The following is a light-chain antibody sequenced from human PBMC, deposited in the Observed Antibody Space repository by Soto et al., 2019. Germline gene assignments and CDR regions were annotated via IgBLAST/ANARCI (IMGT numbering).Light chain of an antibody. CDR2: SND. CDR3: AAWDDTLNGYV. V-gene: IGLV1-44*01. J-gene: IGLJ1*01. CDR1: SSNIGSNT. Sequence: QSVLTQPPSASGTPGQRVTISCSGSSSNIGSNTVNWYQQLSGTAPKLLIYSNDQRPSGVPDRFSGSKSGTSASLAISGLQSDDEAEYYCAAWDDTLNGYVFGAGTKVTVL.